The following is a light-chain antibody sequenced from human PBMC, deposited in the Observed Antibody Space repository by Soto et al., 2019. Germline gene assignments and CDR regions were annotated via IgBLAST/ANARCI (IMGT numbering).Light chain of an antibody. V-gene: IGKV3-20*01. CDR2: GAS. CDR3: QQYGSSPFT. Sequence: EIVLAQSPATLSLSPGERATLSCRASQSVSSSYFAWYQQKPGQAPRLLIYGASSRATGIPDRFSGSGSGRDFTLTISRLEPEDFAVYYCQQYGSSPFTFGPGTKVDIK. CDR1: QSVSSSY. J-gene: IGKJ3*01.